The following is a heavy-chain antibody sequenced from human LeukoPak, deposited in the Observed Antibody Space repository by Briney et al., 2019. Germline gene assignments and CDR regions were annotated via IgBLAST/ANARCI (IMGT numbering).Heavy chain of an antibody. CDR1: GFTFRNHA. Sequence: GGSLRLSCVGSGFTFRNHAMNWVRLAPGKGLEWISTSGGGGRDTYYGDSLKGRFTISRDNSKNILYLQMNSLNGADTALYYCARRGGSNGWGAFDIWGQGTMVTVSS. D-gene: IGHD6-19*01. CDR3: ARRGGSNGWGAFDI. V-gene: IGHV3-23*01. J-gene: IGHJ3*02. CDR2: SGGGGRDT.